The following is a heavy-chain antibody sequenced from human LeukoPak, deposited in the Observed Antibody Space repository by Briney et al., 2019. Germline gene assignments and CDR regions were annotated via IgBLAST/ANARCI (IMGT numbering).Heavy chain of an antibody. J-gene: IGHJ4*02. CDR3: ARGSSIWHYDC. CDR2: INSHNGDT. Sequence: APVKVSCKASGYTFTNHGISWVRQAPGQGLEWMGWINSHNGDTNYAQSLQGRVTMTTDTSTSTAYMELRSLRSDDTAVYYCARGSSIWHYDCWGQGTLVTVSS. CDR1: GYTFTNHG. V-gene: IGHV1-18*01. D-gene: IGHD6-13*01.